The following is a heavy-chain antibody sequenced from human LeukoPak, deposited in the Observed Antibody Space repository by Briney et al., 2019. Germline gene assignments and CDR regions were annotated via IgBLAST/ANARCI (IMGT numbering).Heavy chain of an antibody. CDR2: IYYSGST. Sequence: SETLSLACTVSGGSISSYYWSWIRQPPGKGLEWIGYIYYSGSTNYNPSLKSRVTISVDTSKNQFSLKLTSVTAADTAVYYCARETSQRGAHYMDVWGKGTTVTISS. CDR1: GGSISSYY. CDR3: ARETSQRGAHYMDV. V-gene: IGHV4-59*01. J-gene: IGHJ6*03. D-gene: IGHD3-16*01.